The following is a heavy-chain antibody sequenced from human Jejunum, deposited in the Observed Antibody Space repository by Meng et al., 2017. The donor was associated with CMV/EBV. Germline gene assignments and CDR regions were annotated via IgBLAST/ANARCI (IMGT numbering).Heavy chain of an antibody. Sequence: WVRLAPGKGLEWVAGINDNGAGTGYADSVKGRFTISRDNAKNSLYLQMNSLRAEDTALYYCARAQGYYDSSGYYNSYYYYGMDVWGQGTTVTVSS. J-gene: IGHJ6*02. V-gene: IGHV3-20*03. CDR2: INDNGAGT. CDR3: ARAQGYYDSSGYYNSYYYYGMDV. D-gene: IGHD3-22*01.